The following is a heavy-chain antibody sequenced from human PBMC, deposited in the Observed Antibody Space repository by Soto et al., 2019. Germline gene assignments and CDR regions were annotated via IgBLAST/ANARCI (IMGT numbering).Heavy chain of an antibody. V-gene: IGHV1-2*02. Sequence: QVQLVQSGAEVKKPGASVKVSCKTSGYTFAAYYIHWIRQAPGQGLEWMGWINPTSGGTVYAQNFQDRVTMTRDTSISTAYMELTRLNSDDTAVYYCARDQDYGDYRGYVFDSWGQGTPVTVSS. J-gene: IGHJ4*02. CDR2: INPTSGGT. CDR3: ARDQDYGDYRGYVFDS. D-gene: IGHD4-17*01. CDR1: GYTFAAYY.